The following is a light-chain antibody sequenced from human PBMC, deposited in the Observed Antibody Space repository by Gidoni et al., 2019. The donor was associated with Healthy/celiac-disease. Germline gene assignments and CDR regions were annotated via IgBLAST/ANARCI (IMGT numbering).Light chain of an antibody. V-gene: IGLV2-14*01. CDR3: SSYTSSSSVV. J-gene: IGLJ2*01. Sequence: QSALTQPASVSGSPGPSITISCTGTSSDVGGYNYVSWYQQHPDKAPKLMIYEVSNRPSGVSNRFSGSKSGNTASLTISGLQAEDEADYYCSSYTSSSSVVFGGGTKLTVL. CDR2: EVS. CDR1: SSDVGGYNY.